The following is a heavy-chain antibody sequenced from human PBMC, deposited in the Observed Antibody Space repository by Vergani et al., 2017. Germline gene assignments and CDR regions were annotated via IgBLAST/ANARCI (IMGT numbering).Heavy chain of an antibody. Sequence: VQLQESGPGLVKPSETLSLTCTVSGYSISSGYYWGWIRQPPGKGLEWIGSIYHSGSTYYNPSLKSRVTISVDTSKNQFSLKLSSVTATDTAVYYCASGAVTSWFSTVGYYYYGMDVWGQGTTVTVSS. CDR3: ASGAVTSWFSTVGYYYYGMDV. V-gene: IGHV4-38-2*02. CDR1: GYSISSGYY. CDR2: IYHSGST. J-gene: IGHJ6*02. D-gene: IGHD4-23*01.